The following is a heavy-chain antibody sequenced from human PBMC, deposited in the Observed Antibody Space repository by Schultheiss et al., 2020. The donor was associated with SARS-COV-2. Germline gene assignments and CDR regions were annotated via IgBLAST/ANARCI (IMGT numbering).Heavy chain of an antibody. J-gene: IGHJ6*02. CDR1: GGSFSGYY. CDR3: ARGPTYYYGSGTYYRKKNGYGMDV. Sequence: SQTLSLTCAVYGGSFSGYYWSWIRQPPGKGLEWIGEINHSGSTNYNPSLKSRVTISVDTSKNQFSLKLSSVTAADTAVYYCARGPTYYYGSGTYYRKKNGYGMDVWGQGTTVTVSS. CDR2: INHSGST. V-gene: IGHV4-34*01. D-gene: IGHD3-10*01.